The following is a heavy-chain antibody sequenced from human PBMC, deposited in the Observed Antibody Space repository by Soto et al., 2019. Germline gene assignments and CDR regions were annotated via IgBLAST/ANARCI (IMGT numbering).Heavy chain of an antibody. Sequence: GESLKISCKGSGYSFSNYWIAWVRQMPGKGLEWMGIIFPADSDTKYSPSFQGQVTISADKSISTAYLQWSSLKASDTAMYYCASSVVVPSTMNSSDYWGQGSLVTVSS. J-gene: IGHJ4*02. CDR1: GYSFSNYW. CDR3: ASSVVVPSTMNSSDY. V-gene: IGHV5-51*01. D-gene: IGHD2-15*01. CDR2: IFPADSDT.